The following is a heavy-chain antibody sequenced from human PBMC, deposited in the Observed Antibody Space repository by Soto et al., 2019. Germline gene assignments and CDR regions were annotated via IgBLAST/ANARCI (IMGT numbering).Heavy chain of an antibody. J-gene: IGHJ6*02. CDR2: INHSGST. CDR1: GGSFSGYY. CDR3: ARWIGLRFLEWLFPYYYYGMDV. D-gene: IGHD3-3*01. Sequence: KTSETLSLTCAVYGGSFSGYYWSWIRQPPGKGLEWIGEINHSGSTNYNPSLKSRVTISVDTSKNQFPLKLSSVTAADTAVYYCARWIGLRFLEWLFPYYYYGMDVWGQGTTVTVSS. V-gene: IGHV4-34*01.